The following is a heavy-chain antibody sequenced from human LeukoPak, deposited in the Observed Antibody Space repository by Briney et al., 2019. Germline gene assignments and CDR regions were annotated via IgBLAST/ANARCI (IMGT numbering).Heavy chain of an antibody. CDR1: GFTFSSYA. D-gene: IGHD6-19*01. CDR3: ARDSSGRGDY. Sequence: GGSLRLSCAASGFTFSSYAMSWVRQAPGKGLEWVSAISGSGGSIYYADSVKGRFTISRDNAKNSLYLQMNSLRAEDTAVYYCARDSSGRGDYWGQGTLVTVSS. V-gene: IGHV3-23*01. J-gene: IGHJ4*02. CDR2: ISGSGGSI.